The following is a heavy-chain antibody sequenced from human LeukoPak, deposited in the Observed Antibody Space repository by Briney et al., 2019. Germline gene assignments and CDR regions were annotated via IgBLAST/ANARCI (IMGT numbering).Heavy chain of an antibody. CDR1: GFTFDDYA. CDR3: VRVFGGDGYKDDVFDI. Sequence: GGSLRLSCAASGFTFDDYAMHWVRQAPGKGLEWVSGISWNSGSIGYADSVKGRFTISRDNAKNSLYLQMNSLRAEDTALYYCVRVFGGDGYKDDVFDIWGQGTMVTVSS. CDR2: ISWNSGSI. J-gene: IGHJ3*02. D-gene: IGHD5-24*01. V-gene: IGHV3-9*01.